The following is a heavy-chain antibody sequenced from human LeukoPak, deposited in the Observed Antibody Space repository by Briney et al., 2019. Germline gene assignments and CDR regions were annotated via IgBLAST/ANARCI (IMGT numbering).Heavy chain of an antibody. V-gene: IGHV4-34*01. Sequence: SETLSLTCAVYGGSFSGYYWSWICQPPGKGLEWIGEINHSGSTNYNPSLKSRVTISVDTSKNQFSLKLSSVTAADTAVYYCARGRYSSGWFVYWGQGTLVTVSS. CDR1: GGSFSGYY. D-gene: IGHD6-19*01. CDR3: ARGRYSSGWFVY. J-gene: IGHJ4*02. CDR2: INHSGST.